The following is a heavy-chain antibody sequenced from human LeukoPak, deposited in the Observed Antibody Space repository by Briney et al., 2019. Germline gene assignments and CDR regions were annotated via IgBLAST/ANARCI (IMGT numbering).Heavy chain of an antibody. CDR2: ITGGGGGT. Sequence: GGPLRLSCAASGFTFSSYAMSWVRQAPGKGLEWVSSITGGGGGTYYADSVKGRFTISRDDSKNTLYLQMNSLRAEDTAVYYCAKVSGYNHGPFGRWGQGTLVTVSS. D-gene: IGHD1-1*01. J-gene: IGHJ4*02. CDR1: GFTFSSYA. V-gene: IGHV3-23*01. CDR3: AKVSGYNHGPFGR.